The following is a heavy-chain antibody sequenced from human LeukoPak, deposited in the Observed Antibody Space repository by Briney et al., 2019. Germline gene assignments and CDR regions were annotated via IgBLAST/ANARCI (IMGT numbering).Heavy chain of an antibody. CDR3: ARSGLWLRGTTAFDY. Sequence: SETLSLTCTVSGGSISSGGYYWNWIRQHPGKGLEWIGYIYYSGTTYYNPSLKSRISMSVDTSKYHFSLKLNSVTAADTAVYYCARSGLWLRGTTAFDYWGQGTPVTVSS. D-gene: IGHD4-17*01. CDR2: IYYSGTT. V-gene: IGHV4-31*03. CDR1: GGSISSGGYY. J-gene: IGHJ4*02.